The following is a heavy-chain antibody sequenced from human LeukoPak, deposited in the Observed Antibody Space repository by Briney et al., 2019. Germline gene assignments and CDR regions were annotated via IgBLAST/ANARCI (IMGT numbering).Heavy chain of an antibody. CDR1: GYTFTNYA. D-gene: IGHD3-3*01. Sequence: VASVKVSCKASGYTFTNYAVNWVRQAPGQGLEWMAWISAYTGNTNYRQHFQDRVTVTTDSSTNSAYMELRDLRSDDTAIYYCARTSGFSPSYYFDSWGQGTLVTVSS. V-gene: IGHV1-18*01. J-gene: IGHJ4*02. CDR2: ISAYTGNT. CDR3: ARTSGFSPSYYFDS.